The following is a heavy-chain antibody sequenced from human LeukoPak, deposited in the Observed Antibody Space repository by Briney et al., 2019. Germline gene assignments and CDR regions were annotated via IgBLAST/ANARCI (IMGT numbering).Heavy chain of an antibody. Sequence: ASVKVSCKASGYTFTSYYMHWVRQAPGQGLEWMGIINPSGGSTSYAQKFQGRVTMTRDTSTSTVYMELSSLRPEDTAVYYCAREPYDCVWGSYRSPARRNYYYYGMDVWGQGTTVTVSS. CDR3: AREPYDCVWGSYRSPARRNYYYYGMDV. CDR2: INPSGGST. J-gene: IGHJ6*02. CDR1: GYTFTSYY. V-gene: IGHV1-46*01. D-gene: IGHD3-16*02.